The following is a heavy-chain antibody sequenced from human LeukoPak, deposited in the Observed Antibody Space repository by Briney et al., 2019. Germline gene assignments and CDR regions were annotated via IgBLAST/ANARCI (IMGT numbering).Heavy chain of an antibody. V-gene: IGHV1-2*02. Sequence: GASVKVSCKASGYTFTGDYMHWVRQAPGQGLEWMGWINPNSGGTNYAQKFQGRVTMTTDTSTSTAYMELRSLRSDDTAVYHCARDTTARYYYDSSGYSGSDYWGQGTLVTVSS. J-gene: IGHJ4*02. D-gene: IGHD3-22*01. CDR2: INPNSGGT. CDR1: GYTFTGDY. CDR3: ARDTTARYYYDSSGYSGSDY.